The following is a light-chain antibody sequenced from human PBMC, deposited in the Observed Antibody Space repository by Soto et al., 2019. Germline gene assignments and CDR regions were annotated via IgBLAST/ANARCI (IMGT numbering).Light chain of an antibody. J-gene: IGLJ1*01. V-gene: IGLV1-44*01. CDR2: SNN. CDR3: AAWDDSLNGFV. Sequence: QSVLTQPPSASGTPGQRVTISCPGSSSNIGGNSVNWYQQLPGTAPKLLIQSNNQRPSGVPDRFSGSKSGTSGSLAISGLQSEDEADYYCAAWDDSLNGFVFGTGTKSPS. CDR1: SSNIGGNS.